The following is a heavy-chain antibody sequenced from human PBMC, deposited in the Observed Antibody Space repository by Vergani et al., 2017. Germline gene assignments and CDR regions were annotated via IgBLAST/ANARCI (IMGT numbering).Heavy chain of an antibody. CDR2: IYHSGST. CDR3: ARGLKLRYSPFGDYYYYGMDV. D-gene: IGHD3-9*01. V-gene: IGHV4-4*03. CDR1: GGSISSSNW. J-gene: IGHJ6*02. Sequence: QVQLQESGPGLVKPPGTLSLTCAVSGGSISSSNWWSWVRQPPGKGLEWIGEIYHSGSTNYNPSLKSRVTISVDKSKNQLSLKLSSVTAADPAVYYCARGLKLRYSPFGDYYYYGMDVWGQGTTVTVSS.